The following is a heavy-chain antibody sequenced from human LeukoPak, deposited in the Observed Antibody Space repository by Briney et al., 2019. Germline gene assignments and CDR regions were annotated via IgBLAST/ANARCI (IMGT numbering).Heavy chain of an antibody. D-gene: IGHD6-19*01. V-gene: IGHV4-61*02. Sequence: PSETLSLTCAVSGYSISSGCYWGWIRQPAGKGLEWIGRIYTSGSTNYNPSLKSRVTISVDTSKNQFSLKLSSVTAADTAVYYCARGQQWLPNWFDPWGQGTLVTVSS. CDR1: GYSISSGCY. J-gene: IGHJ5*02. CDR3: ARGQQWLPNWFDP. CDR2: IYTSGST.